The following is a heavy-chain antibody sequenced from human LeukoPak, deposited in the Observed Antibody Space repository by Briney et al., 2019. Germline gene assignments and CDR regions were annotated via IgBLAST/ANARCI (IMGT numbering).Heavy chain of an antibody. CDR2: ISSIGGTT. D-gene: IGHD5-24*01. Sequence: GGSLRLSCAASGFTFSIYAMSWVRQAPGKGLEWVAAISSIGGTTYYADSMRGRFSISRDNSKRMLYLEMSSLRADDTAVYYCAKVAARRDYEAYFEYWGQGTQVTVSS. CDR1: GFTFSIYA. J-gene: IGHJ4*02. V-gene: IGHV3-23*01. CDR3: AKVAARRDYEAYFEY.